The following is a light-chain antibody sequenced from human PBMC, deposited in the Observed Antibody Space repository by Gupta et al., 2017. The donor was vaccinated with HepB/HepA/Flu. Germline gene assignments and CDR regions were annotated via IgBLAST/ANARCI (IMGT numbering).Light chain of an antibody. J-gene: IGLJ2*01. CDR3: SAYTSSSTLV. CDR2: EVD. V-gene: IGLV2-18*02. CDR1: SSDVGSYNR. Sequence: QPALTQPPSVSGPPGRSVTISCTGTSSDVGSYNRVSWYQQPPGTAPKLMIYEVDNRPSGVPGRFSGSKSGKTASLTISGLQAEDEADYYCSAYTSSSTLVFGGGTKLTVL.